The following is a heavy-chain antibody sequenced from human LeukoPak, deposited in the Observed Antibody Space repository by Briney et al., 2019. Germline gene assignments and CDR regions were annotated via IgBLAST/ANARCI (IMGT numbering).Heavy chain of an antibody. D-gene: IGHD3-10*01. CDR3: ARVDYGSGLPSLSHNWFDP. J-gene: IGHJ5*02. CDR1: GGSISSSSYY. Sequence: SETLSLTCTVSGGSISSSSYYWGWIRQPPGKGLEWIGSIYYSGSTYYNPSLKSRVTISVDTSKNQFSLKLSPVTAADTAVYYCARVDYGSGLPSLSHNWFDPWGQGTLVTVSS. CDR2: IYYSGST. V-gene: IGHV4-39*07.